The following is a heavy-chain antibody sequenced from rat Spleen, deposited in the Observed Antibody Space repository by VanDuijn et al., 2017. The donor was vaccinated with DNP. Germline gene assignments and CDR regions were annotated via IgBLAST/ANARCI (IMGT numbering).Heavy chain of an antibody. CDR3: ARPSNYGTYGAMDV. CDR1: GFTFINYD. Sequence: EVELVESGGGLVQPGRSMKLACRASGFTFINYDMAWVRQAPKKGLEWVATISHDGSSTYYRDSVKGRLTVSRDNAKTTLYLQRESLKSEDTATYYCARPSNYGTYGAMDVWGQGTSVTVSS. V-gene: IGHV5-7*01. CDR2: ISHDGSST. D-gene: IGHD1-3*01. J-gene: IGHJ4*01.